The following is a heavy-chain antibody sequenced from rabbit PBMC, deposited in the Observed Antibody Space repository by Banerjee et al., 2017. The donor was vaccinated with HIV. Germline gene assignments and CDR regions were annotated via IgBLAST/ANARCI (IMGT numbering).Heavy chain of an antibody. V-gene: IGHV1S45*01. Sequence: QEQLVESGGDLVQPEGSLTLTCTASGFSFTISYYMCWVRQAPGKGLEWIACIDTYSGNTYYASWAKGRFTISKTSSTTVTLQMTSLTAADTATYFCARDLADVIGWNLDLWGPGTLVTVS. D-gene: IGHD1-1*01. CDR2: IDTYSGNT. CDR3: ARDLADVIGWNLDL. CDR1: GFSFTISYY. J-gene: IGHJ4*01.